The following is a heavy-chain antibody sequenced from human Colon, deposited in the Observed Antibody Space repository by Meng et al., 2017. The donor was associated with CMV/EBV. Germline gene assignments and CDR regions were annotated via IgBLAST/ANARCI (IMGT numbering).Heavy chain of an antibody. CDR1: GYTFTGYF. Sequence: QVLLVQAGAGVKTPGASVKVSCKASGYTFTGYFMYWVRQAPGQGLEWLGVINPITGGTNYAQKFQGRVTMTRDTSMNTAYMELSRLRSDDTAVYYCASLSGGDFDYWGQGTLVTVSS. CDR3: ASLSGGDFDY. D-gene: IGHD1-26*01. CDR2: INPITGGT. J-gene: IGHJ4*02. V-gene: IGHV1-2*02.